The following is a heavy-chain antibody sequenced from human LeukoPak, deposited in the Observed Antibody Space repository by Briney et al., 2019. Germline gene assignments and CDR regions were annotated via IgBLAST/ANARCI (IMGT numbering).Heavy chain of an antibody. CDR2: IYYSGST. D-gene: IGHD3-3*01. Sequence: SETLSLTCTVSGGSISSSSYYWGWIRQPPGKGLEWIGSIYYSGSTNYNPSLKSRVTISVDTSKNQFSLKLSSVTAADTAVYYCARHMNDFWSGYSRFDPWGQGTLVTVSS. CDR1: GGSISSSSYY. J-gene: IGHJ5*02. CDR3: ARHMNDFWSGYSRFDP. V-gene: IGHV4-39*01.